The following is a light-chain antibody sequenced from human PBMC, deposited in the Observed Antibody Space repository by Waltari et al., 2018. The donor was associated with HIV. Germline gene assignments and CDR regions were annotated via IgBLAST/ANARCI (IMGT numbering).Light chain of an antibody. V-gene: IGLV3-21*04. J-gene: IGLJ1*01. CDR3: QLWDGTGDHPGV. Sequence: SYVLTQPPSVSVAPGKTARITCGGNNIGSKGVHWYQQKPGQAPVLVIYYDSHRPSGIPERFSGSNSGNTATLTISMVEAGDEADYYCQLWDGTGDHPGVFGTGTQVTVL. CDR2: YDS. CDR1: NIGSKG.